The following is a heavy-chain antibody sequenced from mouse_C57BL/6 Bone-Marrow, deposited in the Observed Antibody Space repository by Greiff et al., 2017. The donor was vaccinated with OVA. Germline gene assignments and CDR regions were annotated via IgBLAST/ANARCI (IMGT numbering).Heavy chain of an antibody. D-gene: IGHD1-1*01. CDR3: VLYYYGSSWFAY. J-gene: IGHJ3*01. CDR1: GFNIKNTY. Sequence: DVKLQESVAELVRPGASVKLSCTASGFNIKNTYMHWVKQRPEQGLEWIGRIDPANGNTKYAPKFQGKATITADTSSNTAYLQLSSLTSEDTAIYYCVLYYYGSSWFAYWGQGTLVTVSA. V-gene: IGHV14-3*01. CDR2: IDPANGNT.